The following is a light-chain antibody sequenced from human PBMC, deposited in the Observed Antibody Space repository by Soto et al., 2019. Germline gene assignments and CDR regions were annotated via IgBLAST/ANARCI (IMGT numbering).Light chain of an antibody. V-gene: IGLV2-14*01. CDR2: EVS. J-gene: IGLJ2*01. CDR1: SSDVGGHNY. CDR3: SSYTSSSTLV. Sequence: QSGLTQPASVSGAPGQSITISCTGTSSDVGGHNYVSWYQQHPGKAPKLMIYEVSNRPSGISNRFSGSKSGNTASLTISGLQAEDEADYYCSSYTSSSTLVFGGGTKVTAL.